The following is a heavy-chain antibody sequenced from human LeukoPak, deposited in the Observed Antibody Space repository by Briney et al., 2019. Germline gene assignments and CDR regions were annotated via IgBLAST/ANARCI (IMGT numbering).Heavy chain of an antibody. CDR2: INPNSGGT. Sequence: ASVKVSCTASGYTXTGHYMHGVRQAPGQGLEWMGWINPNSGGTTYAQNFQGRVTMTRDTSISTAYMELSRLRSDDTAIYYCACLYSSGHRWGQGTLVTVSS. CDR3: ACLYSSGHR. D-gene: IGHD6-19*01. CDR1: GYTXTGHY. V-gene: IGHV1-2*02. J-gene: IGHJ1*01.